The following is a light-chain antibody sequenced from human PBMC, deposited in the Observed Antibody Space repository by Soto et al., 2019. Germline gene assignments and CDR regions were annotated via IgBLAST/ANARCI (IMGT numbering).Light chain of an antibody. V-gene: IGLV3-21*02. J-gene: IGLJ2*01. CDR1: NIGSKS. CDR3: QVWDGSRDSFVMA. CDR2: DDA. Sequence: YELTQPPSVSVAPGQTARITCGGNNIGSKSVHWYQQRPGQAPVLVVYDDADRPSGIPERLSGSNSGNTATLTISRVEAGDEADYYCQVWDGSRDSFVMAFGGGTKLTVL.